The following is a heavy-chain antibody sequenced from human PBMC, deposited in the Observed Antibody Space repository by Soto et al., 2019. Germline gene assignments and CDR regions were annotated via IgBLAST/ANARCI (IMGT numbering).Heavy chain of an antibody. CDR3: TTPLITIFGKSYAGAFDI. CDR2: IYYSGST. J-gene: IGHJ3*02. V-gene: IGHV4-31*03. Sequence: SETLSLTCTVSGGSISSGGYYWSWIRQHPGKALEWIGYIYYSGSTYYNPSLKSRVTISVDTSKNQFSLKLSSVTAADTAVYYCTTPLITIFGKSYAGAFDIWGQGTMVTVSS. D-gene: IGHD3-3*01. CDR1: GGSISSGGYY.